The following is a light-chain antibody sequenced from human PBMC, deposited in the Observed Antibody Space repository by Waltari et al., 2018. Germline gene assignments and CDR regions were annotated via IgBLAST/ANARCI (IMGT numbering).Light chain of an antibody. CDR2: AAS. Sequence: DIQMTQSPPSVSASVGDRVTITCRASQGIRSWLAWYQPKPGKAPKLLIYAASNLQSGVPSRFSGSDSGTEFTLTISSLQPEDVATYYCQEANSFPLTFGGGTKVEI. V-gene: IGKV1-12*01. CDR3: QEANSFPLT. J-gene: IGKJ4*01. CDR1: QGIRSW.